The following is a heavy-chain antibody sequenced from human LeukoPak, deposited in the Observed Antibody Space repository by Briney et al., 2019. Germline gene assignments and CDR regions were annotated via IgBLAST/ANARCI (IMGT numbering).Heavy chain of an antibody. D-gene: IGHD1-26*01. J-gene: IGHJ4*02. CDR2: ISSSSSTI. CDR3: ARDHGSGSYHYYFDY. CDR1: GFTFSSYS. Sequence: GGSLRLSCAASGFTFSSYSMNWVRQAPGKGLEWVSYISSSSSTIYYADSVKGRFTISRDNAKNSLYLQMNSLRDEDTAVYYCARDHGSGSYHYYFDYWGQGTLVTVSS. V-gene: IGHV3-48*02.